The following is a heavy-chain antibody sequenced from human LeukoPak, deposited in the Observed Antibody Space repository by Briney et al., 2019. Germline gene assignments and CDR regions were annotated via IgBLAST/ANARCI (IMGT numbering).Heavy chain of an antibody. J-gene: IGHJ5*02. D-gene: IGHD6-13*01. V-gene: IGHV4-34*01. CDR2: INHSGST. CDR3: ARGGVAAAHKQYNWFDP. Sequence: SETLSLTCAVYGGSYSGYYWSWIRQPPGKGLEGIVEINHSGSTDSTPSLKSRVTISVDTSKNQCPLKLSSVPAADTAVYYCARGGVAAAHKQYNWFDPWGQGTLVTVSS. CDR1: GGSYSGYY.